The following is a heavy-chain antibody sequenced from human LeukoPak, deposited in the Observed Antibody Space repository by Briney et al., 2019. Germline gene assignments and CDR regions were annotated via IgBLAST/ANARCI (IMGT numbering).Heavy chain of an antibody. CDR3: ARHFSDYGGDNNWFDP. J-gene: IGHJ5*02. D-gene: IGHD4-23*01. Sequence: SETLSLTCTVSGGSISSYYWSWIRQPPGKGLEWIGYIYYSGSTNYNPSLKSRVTISVDTSKNRFSLKLSSVTAADTAVYYCARHFSDYGGDNNWFDPWGQGTLVTVSS. V-gene: IGHV4-59*08. CDR1: GGSISSYY. CDR2: IYYSGST.